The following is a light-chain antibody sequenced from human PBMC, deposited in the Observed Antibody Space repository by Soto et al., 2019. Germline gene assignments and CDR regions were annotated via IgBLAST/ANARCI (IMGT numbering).Light chain of an antibody. J-gene: IGKJ4*01. V-gene: IGKV4-1*01. Sequence: DIVMTQSPDSLTVSLGERATLNCRSSQSLLYSSDNKNSLAWYQQKPGHPPKLLIYWASTRESGVPDRFSGSGSGTDFTLTISSLQDEDVEVYYCQQSYTTPLTFGGGTKVDIK. CDR1: QSLLYSSDNKNS. CDR3: QQSYTTPLT. CDR2: WAS.